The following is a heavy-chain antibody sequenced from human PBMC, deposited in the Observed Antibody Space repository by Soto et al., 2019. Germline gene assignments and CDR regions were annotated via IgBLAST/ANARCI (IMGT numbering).Heavy chain of an antibody. CDR2: IYPGDSDT. V-gene: IGHV5-51*01. Sequence: PGESLKISCKGSGYSFTSYWIGWVRQMAVKGLEWMGIIYPGDSDTRYSPSFQGQVTISADKSISTAYLQWSSLKASDTAMYYCARSLGYYDSSGYQGFYYYYGMDVWGQGTTVTVSS. D-gene: IGHD3-22*01. CDR3: ARSLGYYDSSGYQGFYYYYGMDV. CDR1: GYSFTSYW. J-gene: IGHJ6*02.